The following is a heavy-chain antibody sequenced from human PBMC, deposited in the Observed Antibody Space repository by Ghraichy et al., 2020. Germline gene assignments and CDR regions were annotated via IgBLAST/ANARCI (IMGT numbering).Heavy chain of an antibody. CDR1: GYTFTSYD. CDR2: MNPNSGNT. CDR3: ARGARQWLVTDLDY. Sequence: ASVKVSCKASGYTFTSYDINWVRQATGQGLEWMGWMNPNSGNTGYAQKFQGRVTMTRNTSISTAYMELSSLRSEDTAVYYCARGARQWLVTDLDYWGQGTLVTVSS. J-gene: IGHJ4*02. D-gene: IGHD6-19*01. V-gene: IGHV1-8*01.